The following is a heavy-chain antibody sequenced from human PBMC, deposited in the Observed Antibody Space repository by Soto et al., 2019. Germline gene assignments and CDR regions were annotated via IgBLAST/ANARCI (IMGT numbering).Heavy chain of an antibody. V-gene: IGHV3-30*18. CDR2: ISYDGSNK. J-gene: IGHJ4*02. CDR1: GFTFSSYG. Sequence: GGSLSLSCAASGFTFSSYGMHWVRQAPGKGLEWVAVISYDGSNKYYADSVKGRFTISRDNSKNTLYLQMNSLRAEDTAVYYCAKEGYYDSSGLDYWGKGT. CDR3: AKEGYYDSSGLDY. D-gene: IGHD3-22*01.